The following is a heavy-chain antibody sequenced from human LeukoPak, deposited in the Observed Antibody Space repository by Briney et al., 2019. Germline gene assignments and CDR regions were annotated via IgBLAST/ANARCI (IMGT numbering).Heavy chain of an antibody. CDR3: AKNLKNYDILTALDN. J-gene: IGHJ4*02. Sequence: GASVKVSCKASGYTFTGYYMHWLRQAPGQGLEWMGWINPNSGGTNYAQKFQGRVTMTRDTSISTAYMELSRLRSEDTAVYYCAKNLKNYDILTALDNWGQGTLVTVSS. CDR1: GYTFTGYY. V-gene: IGHV1-2*02. CDR2: INPNSGGT. D-gene: IGHD3-9*01.